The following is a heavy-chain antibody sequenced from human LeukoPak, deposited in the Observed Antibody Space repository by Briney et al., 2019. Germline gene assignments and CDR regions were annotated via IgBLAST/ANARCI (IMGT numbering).Heavy chain of an antibody. Sequence: SETLSLTCAVSGGSISSSNWWSWIRQPPGKGLEWIGEINHSGSTNYNPSLKSRLTISVDTSKNQFSLKLSSVTAADTAVYYCARPPYGSGSSSDYWGQGTLVTVSS. CDR3: ARPPYGSGSSSDY. V-gene: IGHV4-4*02. D-gene: IGHD3-10*01. CDR1: GGSISSSNW. CDR2: INHSGST. J-gene: IGHJ4*02.